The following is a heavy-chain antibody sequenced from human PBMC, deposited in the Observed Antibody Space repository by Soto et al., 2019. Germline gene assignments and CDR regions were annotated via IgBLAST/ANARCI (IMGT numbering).Heavy chain of an antibody. J-gene: IGHJ4*02. CDR2: INAGNGNT. Sequence: GASVKVSCKASGYTFTSYAMHWVRQAPGQRLEWMGWINAGNGNTKYSQKFQGRVTITRDTSASTAYMELSSLRSEDTAVYYCARDTNNNYYDSSGYIDYWGQGTLVTVSS. CDR3: ARDTNNNYYDSSGYIDY. V-gene: IGHV1-3*01. CDR1: GYTFTSYA. D-gene: IGHD3-22*01.